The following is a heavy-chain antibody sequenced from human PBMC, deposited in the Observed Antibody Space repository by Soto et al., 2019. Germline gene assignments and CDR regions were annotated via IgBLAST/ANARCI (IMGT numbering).Heavy chain of an antibody. CDR1: GFTVSSNY. D-gene: IGHD5-12*01. Sequence: EVQLMESGGGLVQPGRSLRLSCAASGFTVSSNYMSWVRPAPGKGLEWVSVIYSGGSTYYADSVKGRFTISRHNSKNTLDLQMNSLRVEDTALDYGAGGRGYEGYPFDSWGQGTLVTVSS. J-gene: IGHJ4*02. V-gene: IGHV3-53*04. CDR3: AGGRGYEGYPFDS. CDR2: IYSGGST.